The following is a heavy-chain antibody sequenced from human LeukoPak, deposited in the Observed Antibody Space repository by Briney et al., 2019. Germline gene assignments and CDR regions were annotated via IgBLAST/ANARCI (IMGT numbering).Heavy chain of an antibody. J-gene: IGHJ3*02. CDR3: ASIRRPRGRGNAFDI. Sequence: SETLSLTCTVSGGSVSSGSYYWSWIRQPPGKGLEWIGYIYYSGSTNYNPSLKSRVTISVDTSKNQFSLKLSSVTAADTAVYYCASIRRPRGRGNAFDIWGQGTMVTVSS. V-gene: IGHV4-61*01. CDR1: GGSVSSGSYY. CDR2: IYYSGST. D-gene: IGHD1-26*01.